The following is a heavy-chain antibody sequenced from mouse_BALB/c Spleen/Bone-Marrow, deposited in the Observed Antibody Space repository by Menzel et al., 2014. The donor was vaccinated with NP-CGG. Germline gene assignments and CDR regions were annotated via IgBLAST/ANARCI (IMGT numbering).Heavy chain of an antibody. CDR3: ARESYGHAMDY. J-gene: IGHJ4*01. Sequence: DVKLVESGGGLVQPGGSLKLSCATSGFTFSDYYMFWVRQTPDKRLEWVAYISNGYDSTFYSDTVKGRFTISRDNAKNTLYLRMSRLRSEDTAMYYCARESYGHAMDYWGQGTSVTVSS. D-gene: IGHD2-12*01. CDR1: GFTFSDYY. V-gene: IGHV5-12*02. CDR2: ISNGYDST.